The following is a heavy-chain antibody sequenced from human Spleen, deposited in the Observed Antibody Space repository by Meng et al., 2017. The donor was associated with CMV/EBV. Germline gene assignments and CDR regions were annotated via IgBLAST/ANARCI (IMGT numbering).Heavy chain of an antibody. J-gene: IGHJ1*01. CDR1: GFRFSDYY. Sequence: GESLKISCAASGFRFSDYYMSWIRQIPGKGLEWIASISASGNTEYQADSMRGRFTISRDNAKNTVFLQMNSLRVEDTALYYCARLATCNADCYRETYFQHWGQGALVTVSS. CDR3: ARLATCNADCYRETYFQH. CDR2: ISASGNTE. V-gene: IGHV3-11*04. D-gene: IGHD2-21*01.